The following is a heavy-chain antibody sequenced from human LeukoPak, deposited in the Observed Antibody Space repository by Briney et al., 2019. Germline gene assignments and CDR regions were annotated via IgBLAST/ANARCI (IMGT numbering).Heavy chain of an antibody. J-gene: IGHJ3*02. CDR2: ISYDGSNK. D-gene: IGHD3-22*01. CDR3: ARDGDYYDSSAHAFDI. CDR1: GFTFSSYA. V-gene: IGHV3-30*04. Sequence: PGGSLRLSCAASGFTFSSYAMHWVRQAPGKGLEWVAVISYDGSNKYYADSVKGRFTISRDNSKNTLYLQMNSLRAEDTAVYYCARDGDYYDSSAHAFDIWGQGTMVTVSS.